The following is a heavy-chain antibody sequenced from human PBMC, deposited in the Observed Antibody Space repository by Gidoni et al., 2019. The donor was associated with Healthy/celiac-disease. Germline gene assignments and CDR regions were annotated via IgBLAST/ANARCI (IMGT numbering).Heavy chain of an antibody. CDR3: ARVFRSSSWHWFDP. V-gene: IGHV4-4*02. CDR2: IYHSGST. D-gene: IGHD6-13*01. Sequence: QVQLQESGPGLVKPSGTLSLTCAVSGGSISRSNWWSWVRQPPGKWLEWIGEIYHSGSTNYNPSLKSRVTISVDKSKNQFSLKLSSVTAADTAVYYCARVFRSSSWHWFDPWGQGTLVTVSS. CDR1: GGSISRSNW. J-gene: IGHJ5*02.